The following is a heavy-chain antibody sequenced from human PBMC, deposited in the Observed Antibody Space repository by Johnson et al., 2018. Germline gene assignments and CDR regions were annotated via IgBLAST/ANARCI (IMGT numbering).Heavy chain of an antibody. CDR2: ISGSGGST. CDR1: GFTLSSYA. J-gene: IGHJ3*02. CDR3: AKDLLVDSYGTDAFDI. V-gene: IGHV3-23*04. Sequence: EVQLVESGGGLVQPGGSLRLSCAASGFTLSSYAMSWVRQAPGKGLEWVSAISGSGGSTYYAASVKGRFTISRDNSKNTLYLQMNSLSAEDTAVYYCAKDLLVDSYGTDAFDIWGQGTMVTVSS. D-gene: IGHD5-18*01.